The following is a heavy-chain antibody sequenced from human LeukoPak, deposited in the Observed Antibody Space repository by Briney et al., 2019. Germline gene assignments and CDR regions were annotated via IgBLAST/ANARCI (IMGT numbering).Heavy chain of an antibody. Sequence: SVKVSCKASGGTFSSYAISWVRQAPGQGLEWMGGIIPIFGTANYAQKFQGRVTITADKSTSTAYMELSSLRSEDTAVYYCARVHGDYVGRNGPFDYWGQGTLVTVSS. J-gene: IGHJ4*02. CDR3: ARVHGDYVGRNGPFDY. D-gene: IGHD4-17*01. CDR1: GGTFSSYA. CDR2: IIPIFGTA. V-gene: IGHV1-69*06.